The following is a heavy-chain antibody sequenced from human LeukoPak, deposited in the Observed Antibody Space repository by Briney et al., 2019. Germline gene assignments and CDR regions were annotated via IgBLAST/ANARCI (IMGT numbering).Heavy chain of an antibody. CDR1: GYTFTSYD. V-gene: IGHV1-8*01. Sequence: ASVNVSCKSSGYTFTSYDINWVRQATGQGLAWMGWMNPNSGNTGYPQKFQGRVTMTRNTSISTAYMELSSLRSEDTAVYYCARDVLRYYYYYGMDVWGQGTTVTVSS. CDR2: MNPNSGNT. CDR3: ARDVLRYYYYYGMDV. D-gene: IGHD3-9*01. J-gene: IGHJ6*02.